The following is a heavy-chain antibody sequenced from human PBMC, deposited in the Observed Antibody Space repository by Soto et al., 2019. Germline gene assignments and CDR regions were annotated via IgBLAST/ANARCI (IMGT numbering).Heavy chain of an antibody. CDR3: AKDLAPITATTFDF. Sequence: EVHLLESGGGLVQPGGSLRLSCVASKFPFTDFAMNWVRQAPGKGLEWVSAVSGRGDTTYYADSVNGRFTISRANPQNIGFLQMHSPTAADTGVYYCAKDLAPITATTFDFWGQGPMVTVSS. J-gene: IGHJ4*02. CDR2: VSGRGDTT. D-gene: IGHD1-7*01. V-gene: IGHV3-23*01. CDR1: KFPFTDFA.